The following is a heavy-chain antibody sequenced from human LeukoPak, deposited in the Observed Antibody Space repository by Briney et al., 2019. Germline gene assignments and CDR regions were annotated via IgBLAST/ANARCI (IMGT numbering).Heavy chain of an antibody. CDR3: ARDLLSGEPS. Sequence: GGSLRLSCAAPGFTFSSYSMNWVRQAPGKGLEWVSYISSSSSTIYYADSVKGRFTISRDNAKNSLYLQMNSLRAEDTAVYYCARDLLSGEPSWGQGTLVTVSS. V-gene: IGHV3-48*01. CDR1: GFTFSSYS. J-gene: IGHJ4*02. CDR2: ISSSSSTI. D-gene: IGHD3-16*01.